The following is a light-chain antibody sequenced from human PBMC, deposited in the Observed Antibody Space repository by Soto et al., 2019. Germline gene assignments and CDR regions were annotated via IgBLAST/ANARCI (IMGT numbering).Light chain of an antibody. CDR3: PAYDRRLGSLV. CDR2: GNN. Sequence: QSVLTQPPSVSGTPGQRVTISCTGSSSNIGAVYDVHWYQQLPGTAPKLLIYGNNNRPSGVPDRFSGSKSGTSASLAITGLQAEDEAYYYCPAYDRRLGSLVFGGGTKLTVL. CDR1: SSNIGAVYD. J-gene: IGLJ3*02. V-gene: IGLV1-40*01.